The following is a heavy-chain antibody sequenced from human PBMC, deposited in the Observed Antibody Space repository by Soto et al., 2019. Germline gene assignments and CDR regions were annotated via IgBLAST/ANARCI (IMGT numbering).Heavy chain of an antibody. CDR2: INAGNGNT. J-gene: IGHJ6*02. CDR1: GYTFTSYA. D-gene: IGHD2-15*01. Sequence: QVQLLQSGAEEKKPGASVKVSCKASGYTFTSYAMHWVRQAPGQRLEWMGWINAGNGNTKYSQKFQGRVTITRDTSASTAYMELSSLRSEDTAVYYCARAKRYCSGGSCYEDGMDVWGQGTTVTVSS. V-gene: IGHV1-3*05. CDR3: ARAKRYCSGGSCYEDGMDV.